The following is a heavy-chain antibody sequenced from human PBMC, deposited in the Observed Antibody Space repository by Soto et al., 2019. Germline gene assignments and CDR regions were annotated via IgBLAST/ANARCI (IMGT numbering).Heavy chain of an antibody. J-gene: IGHJ1*01. CDR3: AKGLYSSSWYWTAQH. Sequence: EVQLVESGGGLVQPGRSLRLSCAASGFTFDDYAMHWVRQAPGKGLEWVSGISWNSGSIGYADSVKGRFTISRDNAKNSLYLQMNSLRAEDTVVYYCAKGLYSSSWYWTAQHWGQGTLVTVSS. V-gene: IGHV3-9*01. CDR1: GFTFDDYA. D-gene: IGHD6-13*01. CDR2: ISWNSGSI.